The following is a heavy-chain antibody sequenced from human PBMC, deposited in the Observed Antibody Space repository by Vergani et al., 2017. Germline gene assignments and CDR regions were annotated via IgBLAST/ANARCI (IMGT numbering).Heavy chain of an antibody. CDR3: ARNYYGGNSFLR. J-gene: IGHJ4*02. CDR2: INHSAST. V-gene: IGHV4-34*01. Sequence: QVQLQQWGAGLLKPSETLSLTCAVYGGSFSGYYWSWIRQPPGKGLEWIGEINHSASTNYNPSLKSRVTISVDTSKNQFSLKLSSVTAADTAVYYCARNYYGGNSFLRWGQGTLVTVSS. D-gene: IGHD4-23*01. CDR1: GGSFSGYY.